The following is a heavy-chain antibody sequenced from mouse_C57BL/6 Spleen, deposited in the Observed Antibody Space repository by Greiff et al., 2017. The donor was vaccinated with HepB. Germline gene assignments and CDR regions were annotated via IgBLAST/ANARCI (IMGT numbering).Heavy chain of an antibody. V-gene: IGHV3-6*01. J-gene: IGHJ2*01. Sequence: DVKLQESGPGLVKPSQSLSLTCSVTGYSITSGYYWNWIRQFPGNKLEWMGYISYDGSNNYNPSLKNRISITRDTSKNQFFLKLNSVTTEDTATYYCARDSNSYYFDYWGQGTTLTVSS. D-gene: IGHD2-5*01. CDR2: ISYDGSN. CDR1: GYSITSGYY. CDR3: ARDSNSYYFDY.